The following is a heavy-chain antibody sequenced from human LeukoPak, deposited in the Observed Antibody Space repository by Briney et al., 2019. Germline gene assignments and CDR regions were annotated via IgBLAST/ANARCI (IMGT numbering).Heavy chain of an antibody. D-gene: IGHD2-15*01. J-gene: IGHJ4*02. Sequence: SETLSLTCTVSGGSISSYYWSWIRQPPGKGLEWIGYIYYSGSTNYNPSLKSRVTISVDTSKNQFSLKLSSVTAADTAVYYCARVAVVVAADFDYWGQGTLVTVSS. CDR3: ARVAVVVAADFDY. CDR2: IYYSGST. V-gene: IGHV4-59*01. CDR1: GGSISSYY.